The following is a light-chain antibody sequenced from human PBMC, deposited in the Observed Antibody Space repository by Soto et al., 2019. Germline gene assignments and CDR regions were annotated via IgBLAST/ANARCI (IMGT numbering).Light chain of an antibody. J-gene: IGKJ5*01. CDR2: KAS. V-gene: IGKV1-5*03. Sequence: DIQMTQSPSTLSGSVGDRVTITCRASQTISSWLAWYQQKPGKAPKLLIYKASTLKSGVPSRFSGSGSGTEFTLTISSLQPEDFATYYCQQLNSYPATFGQGTRLEI. CDR1: QTISSW. CDR3: QQLNSYPAT.